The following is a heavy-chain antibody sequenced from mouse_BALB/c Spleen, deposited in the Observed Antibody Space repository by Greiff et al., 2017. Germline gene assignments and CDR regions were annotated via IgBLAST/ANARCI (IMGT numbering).Heavy chain of an antibody. CDR3: ARDRPYYFDY. J-gene: IGHJ2*01. Sequence: VQGVESGPGLVAPSQSLSITCTVSGFSLTSYGVHWVRQPPGKGLEWLGVIWAGGSTNYNSALMSRLSISKDNSKSQVFLKMNSLQTDDTAMYYCARDRPYYFDYWGQGTTLTVSS. CDR2: IWAGGST. CDR1: GFSLTSYG. V-gene: IGHV2-9*02.